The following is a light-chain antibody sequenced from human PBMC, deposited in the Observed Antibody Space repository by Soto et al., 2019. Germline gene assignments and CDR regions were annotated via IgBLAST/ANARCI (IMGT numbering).Light chain of an antibody. V-gene: IGKV3-20*01. Sequence: EIVLTQSPGTLSLSPGERATLSCRASQSVSSSYLAWYQQKPGQAPRLLIYGASSRATGIPDRFSGSGSGTGFTLTISRLEPEDFAVSYCQQYGSSPTFGQGTKVEIK. CDR1: QSVSSSY. CDR3: QQYGSSPT. CDR2: GAS. J-gene: IGKJ1*01.